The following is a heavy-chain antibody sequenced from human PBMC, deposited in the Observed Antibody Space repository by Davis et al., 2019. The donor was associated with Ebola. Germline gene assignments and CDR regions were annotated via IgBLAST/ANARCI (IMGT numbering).Heavy chain of an antibody. CDR2: ISPYNGNT. CDR1: GYTFINYG. Sequence: ASVKVSCKASGYTFINYGLSWVRQARGQGLEWMGWISPYNGNTHYTQKVQGRITMTTDTSTNPAYMELSSLRADDTAVYYCAREGSHSDSSGYYRVGGDYWGQGTLVTVSS. J-gene: IGHJ4*02. CDR3: AREGSHSDSSGYYRVGGDY. D-gene: IGHD3-22*01. V-gene: IGHV1-18*04.